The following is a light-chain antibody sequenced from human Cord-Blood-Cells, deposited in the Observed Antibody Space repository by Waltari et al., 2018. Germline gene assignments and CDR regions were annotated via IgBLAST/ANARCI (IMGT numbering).Light chain of an antibody. V-gene: IGLV1-40*01. CDR2: GNS. CDR1: SSNIGAGYV. Sequence: QSVLTQPPSVSGAPGQRVTISCTGSSSNIGAGYVVPWYQQLPGTAPKLLIYGNSNRPSGVPDRFSGSKSGTSASLAITGLQAEDEADYYCQSYDSSLSGLFGGGTKLTVL. CDR3: QSYDSSLSGL. J-gene: IGLJ3*02.